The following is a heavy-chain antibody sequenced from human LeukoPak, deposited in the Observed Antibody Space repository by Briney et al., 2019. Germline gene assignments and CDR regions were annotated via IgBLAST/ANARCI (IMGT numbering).Heavy chain of an antibody. J-gene: IGHJ5*02. CDR2: INPNSGGT. CDR3: ARGGYFDSPPPSNWFDP. V-gene: IGHV1-2*04. Sequence: ASVKVSCKASGYTFTGYYMHWVRQAPGQGLEWMGWINPNSGGTNYAQKFQGWVTMTRDTSISTAYMELSRLRSDDTAVYYCARGGYFDSPPPSNWFDPWGQGTLDTVSS. CDR1: GYTFTGYY. D-gene: IGHD3-9*01.